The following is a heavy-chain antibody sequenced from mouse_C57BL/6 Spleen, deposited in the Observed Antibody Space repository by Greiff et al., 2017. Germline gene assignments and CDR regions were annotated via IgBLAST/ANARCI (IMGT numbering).Heavy chain of an antibody. CDR3: ARFDYGTP. J-gene: IGHJ3*02. V-gene: IGHV1-26*01. D-gene: IGHD1-1*01. CDR2: INPNNGGT. Sequence: EVQLQQSGPELVKPGASVKISCKASGYTFTDYYMNWVKQSHGKSLEWIGDINPNNGGTSYNQKFKGKATLTVEKSSSTAYMDLRSLTSEDSAVYYCARFDYGTPWGQGTLVTVSA. CDR1: GYTFTDYY.